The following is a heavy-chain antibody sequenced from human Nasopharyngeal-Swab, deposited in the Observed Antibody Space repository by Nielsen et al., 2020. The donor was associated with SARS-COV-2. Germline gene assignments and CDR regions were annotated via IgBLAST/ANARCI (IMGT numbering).Heavy chain of an antibody. CDR2: INHSGST. J-gene: IGHJ5*02. D-gene: IGHD6-19*01. CDR1: GGSFSGYY. V-gene: IGHV4-34*01. CDR3: ARAKQWLVLRWFDP. Sequence: GSLRLSCAVYGGSFSGYYWSWIRQPPGKGLEWIGEINHSGSTNYNPSLKSRVTMSVDTSKNQFSLKLSSVTAADTAVYYCARAKQWLVLRWFDPWGQGTLVTVSS.